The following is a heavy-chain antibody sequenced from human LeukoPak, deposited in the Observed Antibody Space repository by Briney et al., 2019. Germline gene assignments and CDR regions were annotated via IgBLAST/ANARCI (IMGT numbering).Heavy chain of an antibody. CDR3: TRQGGYCSSTSCYKMPEDY. D-gene: IGHD2-2*02. Sequence: GGSLRLSCSASGFTFSSYAMSWVRQAPGKGLEWVSAISGSGGSTYYADSVKGRFTISRDNSKNTLYLQMNSLRAEDTAVYYCTRQGGYCSSTSCYKMPEDYWGQGTLVTVSS. V-gene: IGHV3-23*01. CDR1: GFTFSSYA. J-gene: IGHJ4*02. CDR2: ISGSGGST.